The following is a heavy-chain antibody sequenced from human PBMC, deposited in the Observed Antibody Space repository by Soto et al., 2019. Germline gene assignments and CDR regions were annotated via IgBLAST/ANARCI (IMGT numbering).Heavy chain of an antibody. J-gene: IGHJ4*02. CDR3: ASVGYSYGLRDY. Sequence: PSETLSLTCTVSGGSISSGGYYWSWIRQHPGKGLEWIGYIYYSGSTYYNPSLKSRFTISVDTSKNQFSLKLSSVTAADTAVYYCASVGYSYGLRDYWGQGTLVTVSS. CDR1: GGSISSGGYY. CDR2: IYYSGST. D-gene: IGHD5-18*01. V-gene: IGHV4-31*03.